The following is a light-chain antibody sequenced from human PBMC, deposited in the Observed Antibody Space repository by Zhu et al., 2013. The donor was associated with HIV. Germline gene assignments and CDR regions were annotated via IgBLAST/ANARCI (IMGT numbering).Light chain of an antibody. J-gene: IGKJ4*01. Sequence: EIVMTQSPATLSVSPGESATLSCRASQSLSTNLAWYQQKPGQPPRLLIYGASTRATGIPDRFRGSGSGTDFTLTISRLEPEDFAVYYCQQRSDLPLTFGGGTKVDI. V-gene: IGKV3-11*01. CDR3: QQRSDLPLT. CDR2: GAS. CDR1: QSLSTN.